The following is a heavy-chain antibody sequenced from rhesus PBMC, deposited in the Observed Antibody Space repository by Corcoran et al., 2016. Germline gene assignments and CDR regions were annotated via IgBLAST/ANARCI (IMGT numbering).Heavy chain of an antibody. CDR2: ISYSGST. V-gene: IGHV4-122*02. Sequence: QVQLQESGPGLVKPSETLSLTCAVSGYSISSGYGWSWIRQPPGKGLDWIGYISYSGSTSYNPSLKSRVTISRDTSKNQFSLKLSSVTAADTAVYYCARGYGGALYYWGQGVLVTVSS. CDR1: GYSISSGYG. CDR3: ARGYGGALYY. D-gene: IGHD1-44*02. J-gene: IGHJ4*01.